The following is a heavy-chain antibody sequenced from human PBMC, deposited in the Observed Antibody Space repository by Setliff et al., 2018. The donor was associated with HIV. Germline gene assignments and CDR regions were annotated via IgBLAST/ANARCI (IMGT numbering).Heavy chain of an antibody. V-gene: IGHV3-9*01. Sequence: GGSLRLSCVVSGFTLNHYAMHWVRQAPGKGLEWVSGIRFNGRNIAYAGSVKGRFTISRDNAKNSLYLQMNSLRAEDTAVYYCARDLGPKRLYGMDVWGQGTTVTVSS. CDR1: GFTLNHYA. D-gene: IGHD7-27*01. J-gene: IGHJ6*02. CDR3: ARDLGPKRLYGMDV. CDR2: IRFNGRNI.